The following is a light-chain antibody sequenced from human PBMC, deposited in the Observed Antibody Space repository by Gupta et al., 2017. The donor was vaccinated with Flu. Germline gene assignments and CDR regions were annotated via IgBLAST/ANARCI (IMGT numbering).Light chain of an antibody. CDR3: AAWDDSLSGLYV. Sequence: QSVLPQPPSASGTPGPRVTIPCSGSSSNIGSNYVYWYQQLPGTAPKLLIYRNNQRPSGVPDRFSGSKSGTSASLAISGLRSEDEADYYCAAWDDSLSGLYVFGTGTKVTVL. J-gene: IGLJ1*01. CDR2: RNN. CDR1: SSNIGSNY. V-gene: IGLV1-47*01.